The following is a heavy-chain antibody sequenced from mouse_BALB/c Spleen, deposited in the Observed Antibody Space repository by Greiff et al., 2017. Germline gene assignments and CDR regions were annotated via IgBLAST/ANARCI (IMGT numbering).Heavy chain of an antibody. V-gene: IGHV1S137*01. CDR1: GYTFTDYA. D-gene: IGHD2-4*01. CDR3: ARGSLDYDGGFAY. J-gene: IGHJ3*01. Sequence: QVQLQQSGAELVRPVVSVKISCKGSGYTFTDYAMHWVKQSHAKSLEWIGVISTYYGDASYNQKFKGKATMTVDKSSSTAYMELARLTSEDSAIYYCARGSLDYDGGFAYWGQGTLVTVSA. CDR2: ISTYYGDA.